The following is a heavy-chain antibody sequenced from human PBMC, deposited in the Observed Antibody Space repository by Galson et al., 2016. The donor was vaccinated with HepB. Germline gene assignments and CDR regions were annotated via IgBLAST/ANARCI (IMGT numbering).Heavy chain of an antibody. CDR1: GFAFNNAW. CDR3: STGGIVLVSIYYFYGMDV. Sequence: SLRLSCAASGFAFNNAWMNWVRQAPGKGLEWVGRIKSKTDAGTTDYAAPVKGRFTFSRDDSKNTVYLQMNSLKTEDTAVYYCSTGGIVLVSIYYFYGMDVWGQGTTVTVSS. CDR2: IKSKTDAGTT. D-gene: IGHD2-8*02. J-gene: IGHJ6*02. V-gene: IGHV3-15*07.